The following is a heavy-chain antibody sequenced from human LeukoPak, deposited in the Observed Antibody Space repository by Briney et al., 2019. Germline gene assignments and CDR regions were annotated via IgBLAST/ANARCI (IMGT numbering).Heavy chain of an antibody. V-gene: IGHV4-4*07. CDR1: GGSISSYY. D-gene: IGHD2-15*01. CDR3: ARAKVSQAPSKNIVVVVAATPRVYYFDY. CDR2: IYTSGST. J-gene: IGHJ4*02. Sequence: SETLSLTCTVSGGSISSYYWSWIRQPAGKGLEWIGRIYTSGSTNYNPSLKSRVTMSVDTSKNQFSLKLSSVTAADTAVYYCARAKVSQAPSKNIVVVVAATPRVYYFDYWGQGTLVTVSS.